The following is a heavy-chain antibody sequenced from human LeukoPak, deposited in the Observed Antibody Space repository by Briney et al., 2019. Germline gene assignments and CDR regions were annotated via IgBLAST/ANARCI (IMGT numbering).Heavy chain of an antibody. Sequence: ASVKVSCKASGGTFSGFAISWVRQAPGQGLEWMGAINPSGGSTTYAQKFQGRVTVTRDMSTTTVYMELSSLRSEDTAMYYCARGYSYGFSPDYWGQGTLVTVSS. J-gene: IGHJ4*02. V-gene: IGHV1-46*01. CDR1: GGTFSGFA. CDR2: INPSGGST. CDR3: ARGYSYGFSPDY. D-gene: IGHD5-18*01.